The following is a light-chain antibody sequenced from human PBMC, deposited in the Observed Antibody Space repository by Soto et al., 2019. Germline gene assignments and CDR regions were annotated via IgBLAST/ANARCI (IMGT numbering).Light chain of an antibody. V-gene: IGKV3-11*01. CDR2: DAS. CDR3: KKRSNWPQT. CDR1: QSVSSY. Sequence: EILLTQSPATLSLSPGERATLSCRASQSVSSYLAWYQQKPGQAPRLLIYDASNRATGIPARFSGSGSGTDFTLTISSLEPEDFAVYYCKKRSNWPQTFGQGTKEDIK. J-gene: IGKJ1*01.